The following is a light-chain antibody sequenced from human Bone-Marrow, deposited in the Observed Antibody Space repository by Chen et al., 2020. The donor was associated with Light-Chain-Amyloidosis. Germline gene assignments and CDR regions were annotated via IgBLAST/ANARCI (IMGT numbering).Light chain of an antibody. V-gene: IGLV2-14*01. CDR2: DVT. CDR3: SSYTSSGTWV. CDR1: ISDVDSYKS. J-gene: IGLJ3*02. Sequence: QSALTQPASVSGSPGQSITISCTGAISDVDSYKSVSWYQQHPGKAPKLLIFDVTDRPSGVSNRFTVSKSGTTSSLTISGLQAEDEADYCCSSYTSSGTWVFGGVTKLTVL.